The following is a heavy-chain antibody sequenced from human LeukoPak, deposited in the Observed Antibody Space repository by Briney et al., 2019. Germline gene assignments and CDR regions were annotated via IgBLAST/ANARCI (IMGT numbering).Heavy chain of an antibody. V-gene: IGHV1-8*01. Sequence: ASVKVSCKASGYTLTTSDINWVRQATGQGLEWMGWMNPNTGHTGFTQKFQGRVTMTRGISLNTAYMELSSLRSEDTAVYFCGRVQSGSLLRYGMDVWGQGTTVTVSS. CDR2: MNPNTGHT. CDR3: GRVQSGSLLRYGMDV. J-gene: IGHJ6*02. CDR1: GYTLTTSD. D-gene: IGHD3-10*01.